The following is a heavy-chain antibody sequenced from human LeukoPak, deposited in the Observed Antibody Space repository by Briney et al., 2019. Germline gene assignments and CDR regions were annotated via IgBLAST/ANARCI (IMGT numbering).Heavy chain of an antibody. CDR2: IIPIFGTA. CDR1: GYTFTSYY. D-gene: IGHD4-11*01. V-gene: IGHV1-69*13. Sequence: GASVKVSCTASGYTFTSYYMHWVRQAPGQGLEWMGGIIPIFGTANYAQKFQGRVTITADESTSTAYMELSSLRSEDTAVYYCARARDDYSNYLYYYYGMDVWGQGTTVTVSS. CDR3: ARARDDYSNYLYYYYGMDV. J-gene: IGHJ6*02.